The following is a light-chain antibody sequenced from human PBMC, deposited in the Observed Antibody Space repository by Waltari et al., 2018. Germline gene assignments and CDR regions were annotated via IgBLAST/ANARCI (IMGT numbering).Light chain of an antibody. Sequence: EIMLTQSPGTLSLSPGERATLSCRASQSISRFLAWYQQRTGQAPRLLIFDVSTRATGIPDRCSGSWSGTDFRLTISRLEPEVIAVYYCQHYVRLPGTFGQGTKLEIK. J-gene: IGKJ1*01. CDR2: DVS. V-gene: IGKV3-20*01. CDR1: QSISRF. CDR3: QHYVRLPGT.